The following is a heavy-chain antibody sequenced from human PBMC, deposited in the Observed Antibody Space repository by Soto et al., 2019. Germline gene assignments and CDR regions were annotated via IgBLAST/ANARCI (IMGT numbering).Heavy chain of an antibody. CDR1: GFPFSHFA. CDR2: ISDDGSKK. Sequence: QVQLVESGGGVVQPGGSLRLYCAAYGFPFSHFAMDWVRQVPGKGLDLVAVISDDGSKKYYADYVKGRFTISRDNSKNVVYLQMNSLRPEDTSVFYCAQDGGVGANLRIPSGGEAGVQGTLLTASS. D-gene: IGHD1-26*01. CDR3: AQDGGVGANLRIPSGGEA. J-gene: IGHJ4*02. V-gene: IGHV3-30*18.